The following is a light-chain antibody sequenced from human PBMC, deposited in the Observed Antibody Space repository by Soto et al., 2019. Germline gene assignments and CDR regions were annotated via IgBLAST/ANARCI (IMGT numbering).Light chain of an antibody. Sequence: EIVLTQSPATLSVSPGERATLSFIAIESVSSNLAWYQQRPGQAPRLLIYGASTRATDTPVRFRGSGSGTEFTLTISSLQSEDFAVYYCQQYNNWPPSIIFGQGTRLEIK. J-gene: IGKJ5*01. CDR1: ESVSSN. CDR3: QQYNNWPPSII. V-gene: IGKV3-15*01. CDR2: GAS.